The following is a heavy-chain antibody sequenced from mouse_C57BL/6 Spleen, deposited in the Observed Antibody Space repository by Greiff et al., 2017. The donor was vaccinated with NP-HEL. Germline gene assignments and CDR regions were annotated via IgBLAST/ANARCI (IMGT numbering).Heavy chain of an antibody. Sequence: EVQLQQSGPELVKPGASVKISCKASGYSFTDYNMNWVKQSHGKSLEWIGVINPNYGTTSYNQKFKGKATLTVDQSSSTAYMQLNSLTSEDSAVYYCACITTVVGPPCDYWGQGTTLTVSS. CDR2: INPNYGTT. D-gene: IGHD1-1*01. CDR3: ACITTVVGPPCDY. CDR1: GYSFTDYN. V-gene: IGHV1-39*01. J-gene: IGHJ2*01.